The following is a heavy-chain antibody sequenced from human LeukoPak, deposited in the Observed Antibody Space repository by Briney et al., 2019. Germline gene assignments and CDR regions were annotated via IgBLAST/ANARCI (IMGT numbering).Heavy chain of an antibody. D-gene: IGHD5-18*01. CDR2: ISSSSSTI. Sequence: GGSLRLSCAASGFTFSSYSMNWVRQAPGKGLEWVSYISSSSSTIYYADSVKGRFTISRDNAKNSLYLQMNSLRAEDTAVYYCARGSDLYSYGSNYYYYYMDVWGKGTTVTVSS. J-gene: IGHJ6*03. CDR1: GFTFSSYS. V-gene: IGHV3-48*01. CDR3: ARGSDLYSYGSNYYYYYMDV.